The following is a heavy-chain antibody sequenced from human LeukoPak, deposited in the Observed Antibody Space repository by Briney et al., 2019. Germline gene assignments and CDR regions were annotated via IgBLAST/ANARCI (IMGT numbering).Heavy chain of an antibody. J-gene: IGHJ5*02. CDR2: INPNGGGT. D-gene: IGHD2-2*02. CDR3: ARGGYCSSTSCYRRNWFDP. Sequence: ASVKVSCKASGYAFTGYYMHWVRQAPGQGLEWMGWINPNGGGTNYAQKFQGRVTMTRDTSISTAYMELSRLRSDDTAVYYCARGGYCSSTSCYRRNWFDPWGQGTLVTVSS. V-gene: IGHV1-2*02. CDR1: GYAFTGYY.